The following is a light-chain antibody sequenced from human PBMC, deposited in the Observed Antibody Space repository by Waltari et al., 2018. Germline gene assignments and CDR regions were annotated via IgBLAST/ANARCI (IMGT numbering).Light chain of an antibody. Sequence: QSVLTQPPSVSGAPGQRVTISCTGRSSNIGAGYAVHWYQQLPGTAPKLLIYGNSNRPSGVPDRFSGSKSGTSASLAITGLQAEDEADYYCQSYDSSLSLNVFGSGTKVTVL. CDR3: QSYDSSLSLNV. CDR1: SSNIGAGYA. V-gene: IGLV1-40*01. J-gene: IGLJ6*01. CDR2: GNS.